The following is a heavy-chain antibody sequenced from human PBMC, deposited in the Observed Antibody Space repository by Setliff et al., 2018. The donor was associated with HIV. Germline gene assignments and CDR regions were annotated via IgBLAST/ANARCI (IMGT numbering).Heavy chain of an antibody. Sequence: GASVKVSCKASGGTFSSFAISWVRQAPGQGLEWMGGIIPIFGTANYAQKFQGRVTITADESTSTAYMELSSLRSEDTAVYYCARGGGIRGVIDYWGQGTLVTVSS. V-gene: IGHV1-69*13. J-gene: IGHJ4*02. CDR2: IIPIFGTA. CDR3: ARGGGIRGVIDY. D-gene: IGHD3-10*01. CDR1: GGTFSSFA.